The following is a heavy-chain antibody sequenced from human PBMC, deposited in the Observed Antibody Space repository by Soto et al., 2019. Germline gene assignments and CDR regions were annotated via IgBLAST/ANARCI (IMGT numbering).Heavy chain of an antibody. Sequence: ETLSLTCTGSGAAIRSYSWSWIRQRPGKGLEWIGYIYYSGSTNYNPSLKSRVTISVDTSKNQFSLKLSSVTAADTAVYYCARVWGGAFDIWGQGTMVT. CDR3: ARVWGGAFDI. J-gene: IGHJ3*02. CDR2: IYYSGST. CDR1: GAAIRSYS. D-gene: IGHD3-10*01. V-gene: IGHV4-59*01.